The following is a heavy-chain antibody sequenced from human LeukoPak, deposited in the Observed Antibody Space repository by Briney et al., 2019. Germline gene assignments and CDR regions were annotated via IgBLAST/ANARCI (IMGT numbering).Heavy chain of an antibody. J-gene: IGHJ5*02. D-gene: IGHD6-13*01. V-gene: IGHV4-34*01. CDR3: ARGLSSSSLFDP. Sequence: PSETLSLTCAVYGGSFSGYYWSWIRQPPGKGLEWIGEINHSGSTNYNPSLKSRVTILVDTSKNQFSLKLSSVTAADTAVYYCARGLSSSSLFDPWGQGTLVTVSS. CDR1: GGSFSGYY. CDR2: INHSGST.